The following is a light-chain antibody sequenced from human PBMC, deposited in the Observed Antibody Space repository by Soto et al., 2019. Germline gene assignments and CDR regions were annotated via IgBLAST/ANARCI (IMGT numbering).Light chain of an antibody. CDR2: DSS. CDR1: QTVNNY. V-gene: IGKV3-11*01. Sequence: VLTQSPATLSLSPGERATISCRASQTVNNYLAWYQQRPGQAPRLLIYDSSNRATGIPARFSASGSGTEFTLTISSLEPEDFAVYYCQQRRVWPLTFGGGTKVEIK. CDR3: QQRRVWPLT. J-gene: IGKJ4*01.